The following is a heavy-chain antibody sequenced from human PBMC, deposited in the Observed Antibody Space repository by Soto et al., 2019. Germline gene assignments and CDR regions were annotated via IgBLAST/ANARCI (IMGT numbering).Heavy chain of an antibody. D-gene: IGHD2-21*01. Sequence: QVRLVQSGAEVQKPGASVKVSCKASGYTFTSYAIHWVRQAPGQRLEWMGRINAGNGNTKYSQKFQGRVTITGDTSATTAYMELSTLRSEDTAVYYCARELPFDYWGQGTLVTVSS. CDR2: INAGNGNT. J-gene: IGHJ4*02. V-gene: IGHV1-3*01. CDR3: ARELPFDY. CDR1: GYTFTSYA.